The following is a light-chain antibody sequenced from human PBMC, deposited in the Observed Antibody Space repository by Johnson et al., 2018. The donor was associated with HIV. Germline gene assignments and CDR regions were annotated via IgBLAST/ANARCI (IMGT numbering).Light chain of an antibody. CDR2: ENS. CDR1: SSNIGNNY. Sequence: QSVLTQPPSVSAAPGQKVTISCSGSSSNIGNNYVSWYQQLPGTAPKLLIYENSKRPSGIPDRFSGSQSGTSATLGITGLQPGDEADYYCGTWDNSLTTGALFGTGTKVTVL. J-gene: IGLJ1*01. CDR3: GTWDNSLTTGAL. V-gene: IGLV1-51*02.